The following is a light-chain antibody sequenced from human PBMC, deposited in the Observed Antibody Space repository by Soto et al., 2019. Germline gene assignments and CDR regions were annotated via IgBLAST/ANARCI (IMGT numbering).Light chain of an antibody. CDR1: QSITYW. Sequence: DIQMTQSPSSLSASVGDRVTITCLASQSITYWLAWYQQKPGRAPKLLIYDVFNLQSGVPSRFSGSGSGTEFTLTISSLQPDDSATYYCQQYHSFSFTFGQGTKLEIK. CDR3: QQYHSFSFT. J-gene: IGKJ2*01. V-gene: IGKV1-5*01. CDR2: DVF.